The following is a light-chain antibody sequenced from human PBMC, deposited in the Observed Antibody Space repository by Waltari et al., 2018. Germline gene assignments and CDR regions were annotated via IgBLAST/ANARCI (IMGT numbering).Light chain of an antibody. Sequence: QSALTQPASVSGSPGQSITISCTGSSSDVGRDDSVSWYQDHPGQAPKVIIYDVNNRPSGVSDRFSGSKSGNTASLTISGLQAEDEANYYCSSQSSDTVVIFGGGTKVTVL. V-gene: IGLV2-14*03. CDR3: SSQSSDTVVI. CDR2: DVN. CDR1: SSDVGRDDS. J-gene: IGLJ2*01.